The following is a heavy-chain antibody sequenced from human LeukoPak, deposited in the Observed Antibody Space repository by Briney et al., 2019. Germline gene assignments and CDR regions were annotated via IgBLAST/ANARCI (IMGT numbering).Heavy chain of an antibody. D-gene: IGHD3-10*01. Sequence: GESLKISCKGSGYSFISYWIGWVRQMPGKGPEWMGIIYPGDSETRYSPSFQGQVTISVDKSISTAYLQSSSLKASDTAVYYCARHQRDREVIFGDYYYMDVWGTGTTVTVSS. V-gene: IGHV5-51*01. J-gene: IGHJ6*03. CDR2: IYPGDSET. CDR3: ARHQRDREVIFGDYYYMDV. CDR1: GYSFISYW.